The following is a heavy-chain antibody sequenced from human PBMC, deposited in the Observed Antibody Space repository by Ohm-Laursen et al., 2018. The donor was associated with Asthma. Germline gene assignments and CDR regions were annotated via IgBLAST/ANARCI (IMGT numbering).Heavy chain of an antibody. V-gene: IGHV3-33*01. CDR2: IWYDGSNK. J-gene: IGHJ4*02. D-gene: IGHD3-3*01. Sequence: SLRLSCTASGFTFSSYGMHWVRQAPGKGLEWVAVIWYDGSNKYYADSVKGRFTISRDNSKNTLYLQMNSLRAEDTAVYYCARENYDFWSGSWGVIDYWGQGTLVTVSS. CDR3: ARENYDFWSGSWGVIDY. CDR1: GFTFSSYG.